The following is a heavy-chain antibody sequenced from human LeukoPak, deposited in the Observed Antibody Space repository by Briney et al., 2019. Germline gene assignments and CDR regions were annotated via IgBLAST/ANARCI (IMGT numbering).Heavy chain of an antibody. D-gene: IGHD1-26*01. Sequence: SETLSLTCTVSGDSINTSNYFWGWIRQSTGKGLEWIGNIYYIGTSDHNPSLKSRVTISIDTSKNQFSLNLRSVTAADTAFYYCARHRSGSYIRYFDFWGQGALVTVSS. CDR2: IYYIGTS. V-gene: IGHV4-39*01. CDR1: GDSINTSNYF. CDR3: ARHRSGSYIRYFDF. J-gene: IGHJ4*02.